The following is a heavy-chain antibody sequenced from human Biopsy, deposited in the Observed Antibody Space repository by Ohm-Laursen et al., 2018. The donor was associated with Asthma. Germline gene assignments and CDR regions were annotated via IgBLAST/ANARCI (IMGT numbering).Heavy chain of an antibody. V-gene: IGHV4-30-4*01. D-gene: IGHD3-16*01. J-gene: IGHJ4*02. Sequence: TLSLTRTVSGGSISSGAYYWSWVRQPPGKGLEWIGYIYYIGSTYYNPSLKSRVAISLDTSKNQLSLKLSSVTAADTAVYFCARRGGVRRYFDYWGQGTLVTVSS. CDR1: GGSISSGAYY. CDR3: ARRGGVRRYFDY. CDR2: IYYIGST.